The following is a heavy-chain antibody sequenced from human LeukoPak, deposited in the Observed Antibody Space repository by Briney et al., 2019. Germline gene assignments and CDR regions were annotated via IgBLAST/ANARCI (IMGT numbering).Heavy chain of an antibody. CDR1: GFTFSSYA. V-gene: IGHV3-64*01. D-gene: IGHD6-13*01. J-gene: IGHJ4*02. CDR2: ISSNGGST. Sequence: GGSLRLSCAASGFTFSSYAMHWVRQAPGKGLEYVSAISSNGGSTYYANSVKGRFTISRDNSKNTLYLQMGSLRAEDMAVYYCARDGGSSWYFDYWGQGTLVTVSS. CDR3: ARDGGSSWYFDY.